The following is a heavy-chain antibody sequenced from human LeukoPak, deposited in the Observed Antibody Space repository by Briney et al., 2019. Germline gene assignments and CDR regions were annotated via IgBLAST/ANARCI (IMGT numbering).Heavy chain of an antibody. CDR3: ARGIVVPAARAMDV. CDR2: MNPNSGNT. D-gene: IGHD2-2*01. J-gene: IGHJ6*04. CDR1: GYTFTSYD. V-gene: IGHV1-8*03. Sequence: ASVKVSCKASGYTFTSYDINWVRQATGQGLEWMGWMNPNSGNTGYAQKFQGRVTITRNTSISTAYMELSSLRSEDTAVCYCARGIVVPAARAMDVWGKGTTVTVSS.